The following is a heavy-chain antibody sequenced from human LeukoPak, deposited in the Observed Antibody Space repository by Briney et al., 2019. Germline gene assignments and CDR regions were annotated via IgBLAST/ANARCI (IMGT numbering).Heavy chain of an antibody. CDR2: ISGSGGST. CDR1: GFTFSSYA. Sequence: GGSLRLSCAASGFTFSSYAMSWIRQAPGKGLEWVSAISGSGGSTYYADSVKGRFTISRDNSKSMRYLQMNSPRAQDTAIYCSAKKGTYCSGGSCSGYYYYMDVWGKGTTVTVSS. V-gene: IGHV3-23*01. J-gene: IGHJ6*03. D-gene: IGHD2-15*01. CDR3: AKKGTYCSGGSCSGYYYYMDV.